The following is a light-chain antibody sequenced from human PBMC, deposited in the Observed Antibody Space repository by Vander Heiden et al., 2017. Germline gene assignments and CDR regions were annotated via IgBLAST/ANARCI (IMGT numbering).Light chain of an antibody. Sequence: EIVLTPSPGTLSLSPGERATLSCRASQSVSSSYLAWYQQKPGQAPRLLIYGASSRPTGIPDRFSGSGSGTDFTLTISRLDPEDFAVYYCQQYGSSPLTFGGGTKVEIK. J-gene: IGKJ4*01. V-gene: IGKV3-20*01. CDR3: QQYGSSPLT. CDR1: QSVSSSY. CDR2: GAS.